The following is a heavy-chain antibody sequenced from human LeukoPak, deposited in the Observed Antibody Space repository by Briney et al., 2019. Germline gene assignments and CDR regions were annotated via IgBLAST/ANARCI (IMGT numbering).Heavy chain of an antibody. CDR2: ISYDGSNK. CDR1: GFTFSSYG. Sequence: PGRSLRLSCAASGFTFSSYGMHWVRQAPGKGLEWVAVISYDGSNKYYADSVKGRFTISRDNSKNTLYLQMNSLRAEDTAVYYCAKVHGIAAADYYYYGMDVWGQGTTVTVSS. CDR3: AKVHGIAAADYYYYGMDV. J-gene: IGHJ6*02. V-gene: IGHV3-30*18. D-gene: IGHD6-13*01.